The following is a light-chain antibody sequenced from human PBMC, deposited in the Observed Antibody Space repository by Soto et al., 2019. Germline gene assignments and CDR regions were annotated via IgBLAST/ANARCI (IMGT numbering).Light chain of an antibody. CDR3: SSYTNINKRACV. CDR1: SGDVGSYNR. V-gene: IGLV2-14*01. J-gene: IGLJ1*01. CDR2: EVT. Sequence: QSVLTQPASVSGSPGQSITISCTGTSGDVGSYNRVSWYQQHPGKAPKLIIYEVTDRPSGVSNRLSGSKSGNTASLTISGLQAEDEAEYYCSSYTNINKRACVFGTGTKVTVL.